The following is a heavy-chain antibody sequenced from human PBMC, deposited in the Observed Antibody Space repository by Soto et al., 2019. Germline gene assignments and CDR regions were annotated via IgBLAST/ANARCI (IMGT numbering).Heavy chain of an antibody. J-gene: IGHJ4*02. CDR1: GYTLNTYY. V-gene: IGHV1-46*02. CDR3: ARGGHIAVVTASFDY. D-gene: IGHD2-21*02. Sequence: GASVKVSCKPSGYTLNTYYLHWVRQAPGQGLEWMGIIHPSGGGSTYAQKFLGRVTMTRDTSTSTVFMELSSLRSADTAVYYCARGGHIAVVTASFDYWGQETLLTVSS. CDR2: IHPSGGGS.